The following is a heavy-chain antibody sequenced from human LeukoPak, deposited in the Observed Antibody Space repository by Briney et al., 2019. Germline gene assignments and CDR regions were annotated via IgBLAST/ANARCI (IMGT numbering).Heavy chain of an antibody. CDR2: IDSGGDLI. CDR1: GFDFSSHS. Sequence: PGGSLRLSCAAAGFDFSSHSMNWVRQAPGKGLEWISYIDSGGDLIYYADSVRGRFTISRDIAKNSLFLQMNSLRAEDTAVYYCAREVQGVYSSGWYHWGQGTLVTVSS. V-gene: IGHV3-48*01. J-gene: IGHJ5*02. D-gene: IGHD6-19*01. CDR3: AREVQGVYSSGWYH.